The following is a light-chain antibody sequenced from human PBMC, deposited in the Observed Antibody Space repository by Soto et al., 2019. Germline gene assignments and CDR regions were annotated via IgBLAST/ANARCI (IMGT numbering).Light chain of an antibody. Sequence: EMVMTQSPAILSVSPGERATLSCRASQSVSSNLDWYQQKPGQAPRLLIYGASTRATGVPTRFSGSGSGTEFTLTISSLQSEDFAVYHCQHYNSWPRTFGQGTKVESK. CDR2: GAS. J-gene: IGKJ1*01. CDR3: QHYNSWPRT. V-gene: IGKV3-15*01. CDR1: QSVSSN.